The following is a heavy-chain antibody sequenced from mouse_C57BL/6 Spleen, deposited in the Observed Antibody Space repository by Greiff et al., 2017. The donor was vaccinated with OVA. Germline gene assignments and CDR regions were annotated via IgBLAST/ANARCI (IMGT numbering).Heavy chain of an antibody. CDR2: SRNKANDYTT. CDR1: GFTFSDFY. CDR3: ARDATGRFAY. J-gene: IGHJ3*01. V-gene: IGHV7-1*01. D-gene: IGHD4-1*01. Sequence: EVNVVESGGGLVQSGRSLRLSCATSGFTFSDFYMEWVRQAPGKGLEWIAASRNKANDYTTEYSASVKGRFIVSRDTSQSILYLQMNALRAEDTAIYYCARDATGRFAYWGQGTLVTVSA.